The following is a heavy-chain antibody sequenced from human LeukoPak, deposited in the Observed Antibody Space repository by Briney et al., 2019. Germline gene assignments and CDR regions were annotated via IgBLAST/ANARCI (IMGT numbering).Heavy chain of an antibody. CDR1: GGSISSYY. Sequence: PSETLSLTCTVSGGSISSYYWSWIRQPAGKGLEWIGRIYTSGSTNYNPSLKSRVTMSVDTSKNQFSLELSSVTAADTAVYYCAREDIVVVPAAFDIWGQGTMVTVSS. CDR2: IYTSGST. J-gene: IGHJ3*02. CDR3: AREDIVVVPAAFDI. D-gene: IGHD2-2*01. V-gene: IGHV4-4*07.